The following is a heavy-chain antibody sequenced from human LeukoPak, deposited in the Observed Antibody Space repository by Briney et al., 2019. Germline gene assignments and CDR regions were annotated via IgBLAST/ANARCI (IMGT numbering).Heavy chain of an antibody. V-gene: IGHV3-48*03. CDR1: GFTFSSYE. J-gene: IGHJ4*02. D-gene: IGHD4-17*01. CDR2: ISSSGSTI. CDR3: ARGGDYGDYFDY. Sequence: GGSLRLSCAASGFTFSSYEMNWVRQAPGKGLEWVSYISSSGSTIYYADSVKGRFTISRDNAKNSLYLQMSSLRAEDTAVYYCARGGDYGDYFDYWGQGTLVTVSS.